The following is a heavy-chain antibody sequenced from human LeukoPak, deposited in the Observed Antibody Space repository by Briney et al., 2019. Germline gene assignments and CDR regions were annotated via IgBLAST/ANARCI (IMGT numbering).Heavy chain of an antibody. D-gene: IGHD2-2*02. J-gene: IGHJ3*02. V-gene: IGHV3-53*01. CDR3: ARTPGPPRGYCSSTSCYKAFDI. Sequence: GGSLRLSSAASGFTVSSNYMSWVRQAPGKGLEWVSVIYSGGSTYYADSVKGRFTISRDNSKNTLYLQMNSLRAEDTAVYYCARTPGPPRGYCSSTSCYKAFDIWGQGTMVTVSS. CDR1: GFTVSSNY. CDR2: IYSGGST.